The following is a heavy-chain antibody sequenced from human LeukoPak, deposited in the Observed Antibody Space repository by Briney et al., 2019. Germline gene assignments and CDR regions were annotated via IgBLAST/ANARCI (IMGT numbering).Heavy chain of an antibody. CDR1: GGSISSYY. Sequence: SETLSLTCTVSGGSISSYYWSWIRQPPGKGLEWIGYIYYSGSTNYNPSLKSRVTISVDTSKNQFSLKLSSVTAADTAVYYCARALNWFDPWGQGTLVTVSS. CDR2: IYYSGST. V-gene: IGHV4-59*01. CDR3: ARALNWFDP. J-gene: IGHJ5*02.